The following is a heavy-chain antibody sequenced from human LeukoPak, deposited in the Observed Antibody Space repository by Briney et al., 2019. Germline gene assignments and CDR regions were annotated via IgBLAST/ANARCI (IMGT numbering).Heavy chain of an antibody. Sequence: GGSLRLSCAASGFTFSSYGMHWVRQAPGKGLEWVAVISYDGSNKYYADSVKGRFTISRDNSKNTLYLQMNSLRAEDTAVYYCARDSIVAVAFDIWGQGTMVTVSS. D-gene: IGHD6-13*01. V-gene: IGHV3-30*03. CDR3: ARDSIVAVAFDI. CDR2: ISYDGSNK. CDR1: GFTFSSYG. J-gene: IGHJ3*02.